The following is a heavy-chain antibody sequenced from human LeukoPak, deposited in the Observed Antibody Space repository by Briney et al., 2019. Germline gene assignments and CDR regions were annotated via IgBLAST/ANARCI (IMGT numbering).Heavy chain of an antibody. D-gene: IGHD3-10*01. Sequence: SGGSLRLSCAASGFTFSSYGMHWVRQAPGKGLEWVAVISYDGSNKYYADSVKGRFTISRDNTKNTLYLQINSLRAEDTAVYYCAQDRESSYGLLWFGELLCDIDYGGQGTLVTVSS. V-gene: IGHV3-30*18. CDR3: AQDRESSYGLLWFGELLCDIDY. CDR2: ISYDGSNK. CDR1: GFTFSSYG. J-gene: IGHJ4*02.